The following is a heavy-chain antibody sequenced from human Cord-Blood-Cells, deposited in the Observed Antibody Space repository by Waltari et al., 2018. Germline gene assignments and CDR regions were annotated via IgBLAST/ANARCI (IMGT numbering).Heavy chain of an antibody. CDR2: INHSGST. CDR3: AREGGLAAAGTDY. D-gene: IGHD6-13*01. J-gene: IGHJ4*02. Sequence: QVQLQQWGAGLLKPSETLSPTCAVHGGSFSGYYWSWIRQPPGKGLEWIGEINHSGSTNYNPSLKSRGTISVDTSKNQFSLKLSSVTAADTAVYYCAREGGLAAAGTDYWGQGTLVTVSS. V-gene: IGHV4-34*01. CDR1: GGSFSGYY.